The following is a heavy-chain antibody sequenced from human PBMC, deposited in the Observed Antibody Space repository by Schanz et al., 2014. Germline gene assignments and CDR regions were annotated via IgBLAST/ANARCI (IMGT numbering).Heavy chain of an antibody. CDR2: IDGRGITT. V-gene: IGHV3-23*04. CDR3: AKDFTGSGIFFNW. D-gene: IGHD3-10*01. Sequence: EVHLEESGGGLVQPGGSQRLSCAVSGFTFSNCDMTWVRQAPGKGLEWVAIIDGRGITTFYADSVKGRFTISRDNAKNTLYLQMYSLRGDDTAIYYCAKDFTGSGIFFNWWGQGTLVTVSS. CDR1: GFTFSNCD. J-gene: IGHJ4*02.